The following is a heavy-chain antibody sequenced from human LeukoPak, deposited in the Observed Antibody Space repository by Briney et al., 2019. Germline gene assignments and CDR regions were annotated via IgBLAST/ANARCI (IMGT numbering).Heavy chain of an antibody. J-gene: IGHJ4*02. V-gene: IGHV4-59*01. CDR3: ARASYDSSGYYYFDY. CDR2: IYYSGST. D-gene: IGHD3-22*01. Sequence: SETLSLTCTVSGGSISSYYWSWIRQPPGKGLEWIGYIYYSGSTNYNPSLKSRVTILVDTSKNQFSLKLSSVTAADTAVYYCARASYDSSGYYYFDYWGQGTLVTVSS. CDR1: GGSISSYY.